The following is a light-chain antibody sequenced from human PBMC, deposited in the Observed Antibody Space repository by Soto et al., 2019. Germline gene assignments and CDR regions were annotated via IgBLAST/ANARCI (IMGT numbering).Light chain of an antibody. V-gene: IGKV3-20*01. CDR2: GEY. Sequence: EVVLTQSPGTLSLYTGERATLSCRSSQSVRSNFLAWYQQKHGQANRLIIYGEYNRATGIKDRFSGSGSGTDFTLTISRMEPADFAVYYCQQYGSSPITFGQGTRLEI. CDR1: QSVRSNF. J-gene: IGKJ5*01. CDR3: QQYGSSPIT.